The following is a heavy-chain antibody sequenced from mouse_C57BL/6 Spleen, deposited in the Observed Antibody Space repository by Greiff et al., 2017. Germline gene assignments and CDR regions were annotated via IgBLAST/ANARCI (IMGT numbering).Heavy chain of an antibody. CDR2: IDPEDGDT. CDR1: GFNIKDYY. J-gene: IGHJ3*01. CDR3: TTRGTITTGFAY. D-gene: IGHD1-1*01. V-gene: IGHV14-1*01. Sequence: VQLQQSGAELVRPGASVKLSCKASGFNIKDYYMHWVKQRPEQGLAWIGRIDPEDGDTEYAAKFQGKATMTADTSSNTASLQLSSLTSEDTAVYYCTTRGTITTGFAYWGQGTLVTVSA.